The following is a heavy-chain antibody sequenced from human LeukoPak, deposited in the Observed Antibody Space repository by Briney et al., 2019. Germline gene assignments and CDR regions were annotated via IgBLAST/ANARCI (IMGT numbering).Heavy chain of an antibody. Sequence: GGSLRLSCAASGFTFSSYAMHWVRQAPGKGLEWVAVISYDGSNKYSADSVKGRFTISRDNSENTLYLQMNSLRAEDTAVYYCARGRGVNYYDSSGYPFDYWGQGTLVTVSS. CDR3: ARGRGVNYYDSSGYPFDY. CDR2: ISYDGSNK. D-gene: IGHD3-22*01. CDR1: GFTFSSYA. J-gene: IGHJ4*02. V-gene: IGHV3-30-3*01.